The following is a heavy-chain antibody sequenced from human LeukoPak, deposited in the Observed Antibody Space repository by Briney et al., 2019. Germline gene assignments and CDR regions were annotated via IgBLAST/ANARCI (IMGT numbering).Heavy chain of an antibody. CDR1: GGSFSGYY. Sequence: SETLSLTCAVYGGSFSGYYWSWIRQPPGKGLEWIGEINHSGSTNYNPSLESRVTISVDTSKNQFSLKLSSVTAADTAVYYCARVGGSRTRNWFDPWGQGTLVTVSS. J-gene: IGHJ5*02. V-gene: IGHV4-34*01. D-gene: IGHD1-26*01. CDR2: INHSGST. CDR3: ARVGGSRTRNWFDP.